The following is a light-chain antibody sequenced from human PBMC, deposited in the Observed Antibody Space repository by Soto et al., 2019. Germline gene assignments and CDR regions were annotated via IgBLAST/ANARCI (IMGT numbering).Light chain of an antibody. CDR1: QSLRSSY. V-gene: IGKV3-20*01. CDR3: QQHGTSPYT. J-gene: IGKJ2*01. Sequence: EVVLTQSPNTLSLSPGERATLSCWASQSLRSSYLAWYQRKPGQAPRLLMFGASRRATGIPDRFNGSGSGTDIILTISRLEQEDVAVYYCQQHGTSPYTFGQGTVLEIK. CDR2: GAS.